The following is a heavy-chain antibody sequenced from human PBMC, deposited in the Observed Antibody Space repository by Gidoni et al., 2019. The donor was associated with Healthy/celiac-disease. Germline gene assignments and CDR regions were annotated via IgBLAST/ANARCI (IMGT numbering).Heavy chain of an antibody. CDR2: IYHSGST. Sequence: QVQLQESGPGLVKPSGTLSLTCAVSGGSISSSNWWSWVRQPPGKGLEWIGKIYHSGSTNYNPSLKSRVTIAVDNSKNQFSLKLSSVTAADTAVYYCARGWGGVRSRTFLDYWGQGTLVTVSS. CDR1: GGSISSSNW. CDR3: ARGWGGVRSRTFLDY. J-gene: IGHJ4*02. D-gene: IGHD2-8*02. V-gene: IGHV4-4*02.